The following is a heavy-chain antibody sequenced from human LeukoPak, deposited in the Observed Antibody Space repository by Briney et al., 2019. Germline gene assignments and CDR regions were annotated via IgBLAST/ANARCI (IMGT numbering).Heavy chain of an antibody. CDR2: LDNNGDNT. V-gene: IGHV3-23*01. J-gene: IGHJ4*02. Sequence: GGSLRLSCVASGFSFSSYSMSWVRQAPGKGLEWVSGLDNNGDNTYYADSVKGRFTISRDNPKNTLYLQMNSLRVEDTAVYYCAKIAETSGTYGQGFDYWGQGTLVTVSS. CDR3: AKIAETSGTYGQGFDY. D-gene: IGHD1-26*01. CDR1: GFSFSSYS.